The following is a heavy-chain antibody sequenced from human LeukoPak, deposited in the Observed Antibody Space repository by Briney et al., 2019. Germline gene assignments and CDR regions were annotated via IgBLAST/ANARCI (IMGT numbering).Heavy chain of an antibody. Sequence: GGSLRLSCAPSGFTFSSYWMSCVRRAPGKGLEGVPHIKQEGREKYYVDSVKGRCTISRDNAKNSLYLQMNSLRAEDTAVYYCARDKWYYDILTGYPLDYWGQGTLVTVSS. CDR3: ARDKWYYDILTGYPLDY. CDR2: IKQEGREK. CDR1: GFTFSSYW. D-gene: IGHD3-9*01. V-gene: IGHV3-7*01. J-gene: IGHJ4*02.